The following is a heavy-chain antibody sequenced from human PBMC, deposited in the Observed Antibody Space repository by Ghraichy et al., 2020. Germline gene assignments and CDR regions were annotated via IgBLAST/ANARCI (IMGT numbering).Heavy chain of an antibody. CDR3: ASLIAASDHWYFHL. V-gene: IGHV4-39*07. Sequence: ETLSLTCTVSGGSISNSYYYWGWIRQPPGKGLEWIGNIFYSGTTYYNPSLRGRVAVSVDTSKNQFSLKLSSVTAADTAVYYCASLIAASDHWYFHLWGRGTLVPVSS. CDR2: IFYSGTT. D-gene: IGHD6-6*01. J-gene: IGHJ2*01. CDR1: GGSISNSYYY.